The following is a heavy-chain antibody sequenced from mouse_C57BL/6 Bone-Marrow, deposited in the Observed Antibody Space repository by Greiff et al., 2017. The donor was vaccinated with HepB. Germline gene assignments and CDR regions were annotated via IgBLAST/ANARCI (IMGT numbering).Heavy chain of an antibody. CDR2: ISYDGSN. V-gene: IGHV3-6*01. J-gene: IGHJ2*01. CDR3: ARGGLITTNYFDY. D-gene: IGHD1-1*01. CDR1: GYSITSGYY. Sequence: EVQLVESGPGLVKPSQSLSLTCSVTGYSITSGYYWNWIRQFPGNKLEWMCYISYDGSNNYNPSLKNRISITRDTSKNQFFLKLNSVTTEDTATYYCARGGLITTNYFDYWGQGTTLTVSS.